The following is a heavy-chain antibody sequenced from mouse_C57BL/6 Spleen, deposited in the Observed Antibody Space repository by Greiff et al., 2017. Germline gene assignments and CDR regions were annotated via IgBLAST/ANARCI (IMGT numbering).Heavy chain of an antibody. CDR2: IHPNSGST. CDR3: ARDSPLLRFAY. Sequence: VQLQQSGAELVKPGASVKLSCKASGYTFTSYWMHWVRQRPGQGLEWIGMIHPNSGSTNYNEKFKSKATLTVDKSSSTAYMQLSSLTSEDSAVYYCARDSPLLRFAYWGQGTLVTVSA. V-gene: IGHV1-64*01. D-gene: IGHD1-1*01. J-gene: IGHJ3*01. CDR1: GYTFTSYW.